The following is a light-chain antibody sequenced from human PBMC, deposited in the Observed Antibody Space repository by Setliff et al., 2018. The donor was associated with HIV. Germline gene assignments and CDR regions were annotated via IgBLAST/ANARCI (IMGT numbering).Light chain of an antibody. J-gene: IGKJ3*01. CDR3: QQYYTAPFT. V-gene: IGKV4-1*01. Sequence: DIVMTQSPDSLAVSLGERATINCKSSQSVLYSSNNRNYLAWYQQKPGQSPKLLIYWASTRDSGVPDRFRGSGSGTDFTLTISSLQAEDVAVYYCQQYYTAPFTFGPGTKVDIK. CDR2: WAS. CDR1: QSVLYSSNNRNY.